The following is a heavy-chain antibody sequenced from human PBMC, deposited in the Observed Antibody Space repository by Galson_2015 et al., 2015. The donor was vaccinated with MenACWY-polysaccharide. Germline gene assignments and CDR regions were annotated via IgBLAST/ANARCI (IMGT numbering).Heavy chain of an antibody. CDR2: IKKDGSEK. Sequence: SLRLSCAASGFKFSNYWMTWVPQAPGKGLEWVANIKKDGSEKHYVDSVKGRFTISRDNALYLQMNSLRAEDTAVYFCARGHYGMDVWGQGTTVTVSS. J-gene: IGHJ6*02. CDR3: ARGHYGMDV. V-gene: IGHV3-7*01. CDR1: GFKFSNYW.